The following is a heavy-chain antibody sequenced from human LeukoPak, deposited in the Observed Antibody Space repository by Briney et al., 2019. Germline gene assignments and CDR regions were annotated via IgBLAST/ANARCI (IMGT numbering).Heavy chain of an antibody. D-gene: IGHD4-11*01. CDR3: AREDSNYAIDY. J-gene: IGHJ4*02. CDR1: GFTVSSNY. CDR2: IYSGGST. V-gene: IGHV3-53*01. Sequence: GGSLKLSCAASGFTVSSNYMSWVRQAPGKGLEWVSVIYSGGSTYYADSVKGRFTISRDNSKNTLYLQMNSLRAEDTAVYYCAREDSNYAIDYWGQGTLVTVSS.